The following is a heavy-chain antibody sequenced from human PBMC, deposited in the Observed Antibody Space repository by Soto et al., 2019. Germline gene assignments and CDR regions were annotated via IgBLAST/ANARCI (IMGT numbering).Heavy chain of an antibody. CDR1: GGSISSYY. V-gene: IGHV4-59*01. D-gene: IGHD3-10*01. CDR3: ASSMVRRMLGGDWFDP. J-gene: IGHJ5*02. Sequence: SETLSLTCTVSGGSISSYYWSWIRQPPGKGLEWIGYIYYSGSTNYNPSLKSRVTISVDTSKNQFSLKLSSVTAADTAVYYCASSMVRRMLGGDWFDPWGHATLVTVS. CDR2: IYYSGST.